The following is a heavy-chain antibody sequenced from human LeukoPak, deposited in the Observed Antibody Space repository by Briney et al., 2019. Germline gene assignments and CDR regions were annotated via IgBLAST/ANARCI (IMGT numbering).Heavy chain of an antibody. CDR3: ASVILVVPAAIIGEDYYYYLDV. Sequence: ASVKVSCKASGYTFTGYYMHWVRQAPGQGREWMGWINPNSGGTNYAQKFQGRVTITRDTSISTAHMELSRLRSDDTAVYYCASVILVVPAAIIGEDYYYYLDVWGKGTTVTVSS. D-gene: IGHD2-2*02. J-gene: IGHJ6*03. V-gene: IGHV1-2*02. CDR2: INPNSGGT. CDR1: GYTFTGYY.